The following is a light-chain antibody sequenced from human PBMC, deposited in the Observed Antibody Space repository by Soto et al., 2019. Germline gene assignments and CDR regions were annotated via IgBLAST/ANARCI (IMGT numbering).Light chain of an antibody. CDR2: DAS. CDR3: QHRRNWPPEGT. Sequence: EIVLTQSPATLSLSPGERATLSCRASQSVASYLAWYQQKPGQAPRLLIYDASNRATGIPARFSGSGSGTDFTLTISSLEPEDFALYYCQHRRNWPPEGTFGPGTKVDIK. J-gene: IGKJ3*01. V-gene: IGKV3-11*01. CDR1: QSVASY.